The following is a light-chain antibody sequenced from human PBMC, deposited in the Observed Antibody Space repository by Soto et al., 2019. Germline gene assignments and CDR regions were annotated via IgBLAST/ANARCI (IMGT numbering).Light chain of an antibody. J-gene: IGKJ1*01. Sequence: ETVMTQSPVTLSVSPGDTATLSCRASQRVSNHFAWYQQQPGQAPGLLIYAASTRAAGVPVRFSGSGSETEFTLTIRSLQSEDFALYYCHQYNNWPWTFGQGTKVDI. CDR3: HQYNNWPWT. CDR2: AAS. CDR1: QRVSNH. V-gene: IGKV3-15*01.